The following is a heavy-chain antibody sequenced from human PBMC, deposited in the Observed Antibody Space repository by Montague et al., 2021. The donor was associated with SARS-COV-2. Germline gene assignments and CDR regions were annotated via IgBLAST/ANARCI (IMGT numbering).Heavy chain of an antibody. V-gene: IGHV4-59*12. CDR2: ISDSGST. CDR3: ARYYGATLPAVY. D-gene: IGHD3-3*01. Sequence: SETLSLTCTVSGGSISSFYWSWFRQPPGKGLEWIGYISDSGSTNYNPSLTSRATMSVDTSKNQFSLKVNSVTAADTAVYYCARYYGATLPAVYWGQGPLVTGS. CDR1: GGSISSFY. J-gene: IGHJ4*02.